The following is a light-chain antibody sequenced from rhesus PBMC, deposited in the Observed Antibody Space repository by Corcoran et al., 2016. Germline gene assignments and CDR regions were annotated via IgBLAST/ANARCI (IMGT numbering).Light chain of an antibody. J-gene: IGKJ4*01. V-gene: IGKV3-42*03. CDR2: GAS. CDR3: QQYSNWPLT. CDR1: QSVSSN. Sequence: EIVMTQSPATLSLSPGERATLSCRASQSVSSNLAWYQQKPGQAPSLLIYGASSRATGSPDRFSGRGSGTDFTLTISSLEPEDFAVYYCQQYSNWPLTFVGGTKVEIK.